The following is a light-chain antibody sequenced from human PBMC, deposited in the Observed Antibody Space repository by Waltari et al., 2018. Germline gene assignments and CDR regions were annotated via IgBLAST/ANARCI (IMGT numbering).Light chain of an antibody. CDR2: RND. CDR3: AAWDDSLGGHFV. Sequence: QSVLTQPPSASGTPGQSVTISCSGSLSNIGANFVYWYQQVPGTAPKILIYRNDQRPSGVPDRFSASKSGSSASLAISGLRSEDEADYFCAAWDDSLGGHFVFGTGTKV. V-gene: IGLV1-47*01. CDR1: LSNIGANF. J-gene: IGLJ1*01.